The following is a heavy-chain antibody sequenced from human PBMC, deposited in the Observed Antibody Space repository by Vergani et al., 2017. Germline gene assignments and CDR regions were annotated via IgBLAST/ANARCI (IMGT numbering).Heavy chain of an antibody. CDR2: IIPIFGTA. CDR3: ASFSRHYEILTGPFDY. D-gene: IGHD3-9*01. CDR1: GGTFSSYA. Sequence: QVQLVQSGAEVKKPGSSVKVSCKASGGTFSSYAISWVRQAPGQGLEWMGGIIPIFGTANYAQKFQGRVTITADESTSTAYMELSSLRSEDTAVYYCASFSRHYEILTGPFDYWGQGTLVTVSS. J-gene: IGHJ4*02. V-gene: IGHV1-69*12.